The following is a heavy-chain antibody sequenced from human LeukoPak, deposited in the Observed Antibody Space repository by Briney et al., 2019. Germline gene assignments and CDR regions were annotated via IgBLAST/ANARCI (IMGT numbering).Heavy chain of an antibody. V-gene: IGHV1-69*04. CDR1: GGTFSSYA. CDR2: IIPILGIA. Sequence: GSSVKVSCKASGGTFSSYAISWVRQAPGQGLEWMGRIIPILGIANYAQKFQGRVTITADKSTSTAYMELSSLRSEDTAVYYCAIPRITMIVVVIGDSAFDIWGQGTMVTVSS. D-gene: IGHD3-22*01. CDR3: AIPRITMIVVVIGDSAFDI. J-gene: IGHJ3*02.